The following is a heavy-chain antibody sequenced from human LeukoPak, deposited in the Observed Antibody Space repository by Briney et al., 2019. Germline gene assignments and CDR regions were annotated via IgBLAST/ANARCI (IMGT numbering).Heavy chain of an antibody. Sequence: ASVKVSCKASGYTFTGYYMHWVRQDPGQGLEWMGWINPNSGGTNYAQKFQGRVTMTRDTSISTAYMQLSRLRSDDTAVYYCASVPWANYYDSSGSYPDYWGQGTLVTVSS. J-gene: IGHJ4*02. CDR3: ASVPWANYYDSSGSYPDY. D-gene: IGHD3-22*01. CDR2: INPNSGGT. V-gene: IGHV1-2*02. CDR1: GYTFTGYY.